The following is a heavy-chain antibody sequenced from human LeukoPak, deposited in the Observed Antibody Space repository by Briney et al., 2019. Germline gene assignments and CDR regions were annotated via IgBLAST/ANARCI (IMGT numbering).Heavy chain of an antibody. J-gene: IGHJ5*02. CDR3: ARGRTKKKGSGWKQNWFDP. CDR2: IYYSGST. V-gene: IGHV4-59*01. CDR1: GGSISSYY. Sequence: SETLSLTCTVSGGSISSYYWSWIRQPPGKGLEWIGYIYYSGSTNYNPSLKSRVTISVDTSKNQFSLKLSSVTAADTAVYYCARGRTKKKGSGWKQNWFDPWGQGTLVTVSS. D-gene: IGHD6-19*01.